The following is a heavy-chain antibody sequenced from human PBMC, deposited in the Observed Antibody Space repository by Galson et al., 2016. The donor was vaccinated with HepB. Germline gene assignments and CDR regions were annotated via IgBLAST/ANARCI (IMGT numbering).Heavy chain of an antibody. CDR2: SKSKADGGTT. Sequence: SLRLSCAASGFTFSNAWMSWVRQAPGKGLEWVGRSKSKADGGTTDYAELVKGRFTISRDDSKNTLYLQMNSLKTEDTAVDYCTTIAPAANLGYWGQGTLVTVSS. J-gene: IGHJ4*02. CDR1: GFTFSNAW. CDR3: TTIAPAANLGY. V-gene: IGHV3-15*01. D-gene: IGHD2-15*01.